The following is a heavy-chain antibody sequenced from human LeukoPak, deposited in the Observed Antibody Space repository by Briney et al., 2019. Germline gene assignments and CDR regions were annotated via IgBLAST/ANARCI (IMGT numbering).Heavy chain of an antibody. CDR2: ISSSSSYI. CDR1: GFTFSSYS. CDR3: ASSCSSTSCYHKYNWFDP. V-gene: IGHV3-21*01. Sequence: GGSLRLSCAASGFTFSSYSMNWLRQAPGKGLEWVSSISSSSSYIYYADSVKGRFTISRDNAKNSLYLQMNSLRAEDTAVYYCASSCSSTSCYHKYNWFDPWGQGTLVTVSS. J-gene: IGHJ5*02. D-gene: IGHD2-2*01.